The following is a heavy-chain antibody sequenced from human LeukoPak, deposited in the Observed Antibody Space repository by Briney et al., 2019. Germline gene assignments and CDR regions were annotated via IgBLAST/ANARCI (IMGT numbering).Heavy chain of an antibody. CDR1: GGSISSYY. J-gene: IGHJ4*02. V-gene: IGHV4-59*01. CDR2: IYYSGST. Sequence: PSETLSLTCTVSGGSISSYYWSWIRQPPGKGLEWIGYIYYSGSTNYNPSLKSRVTISVDTSKNQFSLKLSSVTAADTAVYYCARADILTGYSNWGQGTLVTVSS. D-gene: IGHD3-9*01. CDR3: ARADILTGYSN.